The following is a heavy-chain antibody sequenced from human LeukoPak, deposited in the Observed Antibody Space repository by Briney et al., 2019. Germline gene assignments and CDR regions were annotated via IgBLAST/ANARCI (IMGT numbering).Heavy chain of an antibody. CDR3: ATYRHLPY. CDR2: ISSSSSYI. Sequence: AGGSLRLSCAASGFTFSSYSMNWVRQAPGKGLEWVSSISSSSSYIYYADSVKGRFTISRDNAKNSLYLQMSSLRAEDSAMYYCATYRHLPYWGQGILVTVSS. CDR1: GFTFSSYS. J-gene: IGHJ4*02. V-gene: IGHV3-21*01. D-gene: IGHD2-2*02.